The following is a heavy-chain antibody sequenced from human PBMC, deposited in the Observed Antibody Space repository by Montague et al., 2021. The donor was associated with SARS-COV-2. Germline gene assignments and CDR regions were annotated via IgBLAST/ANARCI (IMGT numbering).Heavy chain of an antibody. CDR2: IHSAGRGT. Sequence: SLRLSCAASGFTFSNSPMSWVRQAPGKGLDWVSVIHSAGRGTYYADSVXGRFTISRDNLKNTVYLQMNSLRDVDTALYYCAKVGDILTGYSLINLDAWGQGTLV. CDR3: AKVGDILTGYSLINLDA. D-gene: IGHD3-9*01. J-gene: IGHJ5*02. V-gene: IGHV3-23*03. CDR1: GFTFSNSP.